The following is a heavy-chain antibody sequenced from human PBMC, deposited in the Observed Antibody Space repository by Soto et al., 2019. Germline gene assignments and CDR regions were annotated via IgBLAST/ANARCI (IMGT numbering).Heavy chain of an antibody. CDR2: VLPISGST. V-gene: IGHV1-69*06. J-gene: IGHJ4*01. D-gene: IGHD5-12*01. Sequence: QVQPVQSGAEVRKPGSSVKVSCKTSGGLISKYSFNWVRQAPGQGLEWMGGVLPISGSTDYAQKFQGRLTITADRSTSTVYMELSRLRSDDTANYYCATIRVRGGPLRFEDGGQGMLISVSS. CDR1: GGLISKYS. CDR3: ATIRVRGGPLRFED.